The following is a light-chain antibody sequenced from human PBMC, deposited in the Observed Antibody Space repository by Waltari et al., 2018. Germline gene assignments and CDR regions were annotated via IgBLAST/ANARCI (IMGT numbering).Light chain of an antibody. CDR2: DVS. J-gene: IGLJ3*02. CDR1: SSDVGAYNY. V-gene: IGLV2-11*01. Sequence: QSALTQPRSVSGSPGHSVTISCTGTSSDVGAYNYVSWYQQHPGKAPKLMIYDVSQRPSGVPDRFSGSKSGNTASLTVSGLQGEDEADYYCCSYAGSYTFGVFGGGTKLTVL. CDR3: CSYAGSYTFGV.